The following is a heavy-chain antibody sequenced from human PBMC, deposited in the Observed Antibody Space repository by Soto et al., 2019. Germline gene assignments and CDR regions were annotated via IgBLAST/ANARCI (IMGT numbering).Heavy chain of an antibody. J-gene: IGHJ3*01. CDR1: GFTVNTNY. Sequence: EVQLLESGGGLVQPGGSLRLSCVASGFTVNTNYMSWVRQAPGKGLEWVSVIYSDGSAYYADSVTGRFTISRHNYMNTLYLQMNSLRAEDTAVYYCARAWKPSTATTLIHGALDVWGQGTMVTVSS. CDR2: IYSDGSA. D-gene: IGHD4-17*01. CDR3: ARAWKPSTATTLIHGALDV. V-gene: IGHV3-53*04.